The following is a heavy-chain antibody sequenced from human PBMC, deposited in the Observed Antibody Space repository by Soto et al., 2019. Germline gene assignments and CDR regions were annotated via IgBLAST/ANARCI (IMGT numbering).Heavy chain of an antibody. Sequence: ASVKVSCKGSGYTFTSYGISWVRQAPGQGLEWMGWISAYNGNTKYAQKLQGRVTMTTDTSTSTAYMELRSLRSDDTAVYYCARQFSVYGDYGRYFDFWGQGTLVTVSS. CDR3: ARQFSVYGDYGRYFDF. V-gene: IGHV1-18*01. J-gene: IGHJ4*02. CDR2: ISAYNGNT. CDR1: GYTFTSYG. D-gene: IGHD4-17*01.